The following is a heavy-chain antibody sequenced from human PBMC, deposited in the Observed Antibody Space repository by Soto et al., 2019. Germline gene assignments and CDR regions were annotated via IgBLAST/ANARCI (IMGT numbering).Heavy chain of an antibody. D-gene: IGHD1-26*01. CDR1: GFTFSSYG. V-gene: IGHV3-30*18. CDR2: IADNGDKR. CDR3: AKARVRIVGANSFDY. Sequence: QVQLVESGGGVVQPGRSLRLSCVASGFTFSSYGMHWVRQPPGKGLEWVALIADNGDKRYYADYVKGRFTMSRDNSKNTLYLQMKGLRPGDTAVYFCAKARVRIVGANSFDYWGQGSLVTVSS. J-gene: IGHJ4*02.